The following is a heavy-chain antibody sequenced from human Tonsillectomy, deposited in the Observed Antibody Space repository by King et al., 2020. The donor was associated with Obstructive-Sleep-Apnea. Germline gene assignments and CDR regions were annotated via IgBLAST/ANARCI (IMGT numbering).Heavy chain of an antibody. D-gene: IGHD1-1*01. CDR1: GYTLTELS. Sequence: QLVQSGAEVKMPGASVKVSCKVSGYTLTELSMHWVRQAPGKGLEWMGGFDPENGATIYAQKFQGRVTMTEDTSTDTAYMEVSSLRSEDTAVYYCATGPRGSGQLSPHFYNYGMDVWGQGTTVTVSS. J-gene: IGHJ6*02. CDR3: ATGPRGSGQLSPHFYNYGMDV. V-gene: IGHV1-24*01. CDR2: FDPENGAT.